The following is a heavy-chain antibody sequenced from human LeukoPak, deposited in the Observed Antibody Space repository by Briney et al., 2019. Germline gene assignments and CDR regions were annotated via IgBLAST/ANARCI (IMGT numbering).Heavy chain of an antibody. V-gene: IGHV1-2*02. CDR3: ARGGCSGGSCYSSWFDP. CDR2: IDPNSGVR. J-gene: IGHJ5*02. D-gene: IGHD2-15*01. CDR1: GYTFYDYY. Sequence: GASVKVSCKASGYTFYDYYIHWVQRAPGQGLEWMGWIDPNSGVRNYAQKFQGRVTMTRDTSTSTAYMDLSSLTFDDTAVYYCARGGCSGGSCYSSWFDPWGQGTLVTVSS.